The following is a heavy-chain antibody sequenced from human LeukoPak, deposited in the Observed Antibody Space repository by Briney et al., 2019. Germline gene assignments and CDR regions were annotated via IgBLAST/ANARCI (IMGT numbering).Heavy chain of an antibody. V-gene: IGHV3-21*01. Sequence: GGSLRLSCAASGFTFSSYSMNWVRQAPGKGLEWVSSISSSSSYIYYADSVKGRFTISRDNAKNSLYLQMNSLRAEDTAVYYCAREGVYYYDSSGYSFDYWGQGTLVTVSS. CDR3: AREGVYYYDSSGYSFDY. D-gene: IGHD3-22*01. J-gene: IGHJ4*02. CDR2: ISSSSSYI. CDR1: GFTFSSYS.